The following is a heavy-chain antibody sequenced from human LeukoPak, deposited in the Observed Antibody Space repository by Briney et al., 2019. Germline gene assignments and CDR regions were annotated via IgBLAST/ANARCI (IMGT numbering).Heavy chain of an antibody. D-gene: IGHD3-22*01. CDR2: INPSGGST. J-gene: IGHJ4*02. V-gene: IGHV1-46*01. CDR1: GYTFTSYG. CDR3: ARGGGFSYYYDSSGSAAFGY. Sequence: ASVKVSCKASGYTFTSYGISWVRQAPGQGLEWMGIINPSGGSTSYAQKFQGRVTMTRDTSTSTVYMELSSLRSEDTAVYYCARGGGFSYYYDSSGSAAFGYWGQGTLVTVSS.